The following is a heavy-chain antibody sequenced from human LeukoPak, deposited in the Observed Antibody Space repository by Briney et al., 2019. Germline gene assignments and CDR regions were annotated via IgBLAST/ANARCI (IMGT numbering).Heavy chain of an antibody. CDR3: ARPRSGWYNWFAP. CDR2: IDPSDSYT. Sequence: GESLKISCKGSGYSFTSYWISWVRQMPGKGLEWMGRIDPSDSYTNYSPSFQGHVTISADKSISTAYLQWSSLKASDTAMYYCARPRSGWYNWFAPWGQGTLVTVSS. V-gene: IGHV5-10-1*01. D-gene: IGHD6-19*01. J-gene: IGHJ5*02. CDR1: GYSFTSYW.